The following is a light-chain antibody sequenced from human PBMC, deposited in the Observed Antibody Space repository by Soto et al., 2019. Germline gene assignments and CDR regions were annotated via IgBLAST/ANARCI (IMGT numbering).Light chain of an antibody. J-gene: IGLJ1*01. CDR3: SSYTSSSTYV. CDR2: DVT. V-gene: IGLV2-18*02. CDR1: ISDVGFYAL. Sequence: QSALTQPPSVSGSPGQSVTISCTGTISDVGFYALVSWYQQPPGTAPKLLIYDVTNRPSGVPDRFSGSQSGKTASLTISGLQAGDEADYYCSSYTSSSTYVFGTGTQLTVL.